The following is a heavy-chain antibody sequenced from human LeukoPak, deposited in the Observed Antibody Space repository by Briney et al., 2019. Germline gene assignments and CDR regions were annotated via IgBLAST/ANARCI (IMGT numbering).Heavy chain of an antibody. Sequence: ASVKVSCTVSGYTLTELSMHWVRQAPGKGLEWMGGFDPEDGETIYAQKFQGRVTMTEDTSTGTAYMELSSLRSEDTAVYYCAAYYYGSGSRYYFDYWGQGTLVTVSS. CDR2: FDPEDGET. J-gene: IGHJ4*02. V-gene: IGHV1-24*01. D-gene: IGHD3-10*01. CDR3: AAYYYGSGSRYYFDY. CDR1: GYTLTELS.